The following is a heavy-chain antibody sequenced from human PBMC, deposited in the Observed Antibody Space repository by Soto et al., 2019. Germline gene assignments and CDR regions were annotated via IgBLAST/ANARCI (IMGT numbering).Heavy chain of an antibody. D-gene: IGHD3-9*01. CDR1: GFTFRSYG. J-gene: IGHJ4*02. Sequence: PGGSLRLSCAASGFTFRSYGFHWVRQAPGKGLEWVAVLWSDGSSKAYADSVKGRFTISRDESRNTVYLQMNSLRVEDTAVYYCARDLSTGSLDYGGQGTLVTVSS. CDR2: LWSDGSSK. V-gene: IGHV3-33*01. CDR3: ARDLSTGSLDY.